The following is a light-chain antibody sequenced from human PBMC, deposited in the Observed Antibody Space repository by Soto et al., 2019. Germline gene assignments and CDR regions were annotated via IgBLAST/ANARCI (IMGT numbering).Light chain of an antibody. Sequence: DIQLTQSPSSLSASVGDRVTITCRASQSVSTSLNWLQLKPGKAPNLLIYGTSSLQSGVPSRFSGSSAGTDFTLTISSLQPEDSAFDYWQQGYSPLLSFGGGTRLEIK. V-gene: IGKV1-39*01. J-gene: IGKJ4*01. CDR2: GTS. CDR1: QSVSTS. CDR3: QQGYSPLLS.